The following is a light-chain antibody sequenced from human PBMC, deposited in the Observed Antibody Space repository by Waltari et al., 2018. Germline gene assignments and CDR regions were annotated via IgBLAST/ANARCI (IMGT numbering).Light chain of an antibody. CDR3: QQYGSAPNT. V-gene: IGKV3-20*01. CDR2: DAS. CDR1: QTVSRSY. J-gene: IGKJ4*01. Sequence: EILLTQSPGTLSLSPGERATLSCRASQTVSRSYLAWYRQKRGQAPRRLIFDASSRATDIPDRFSGSGSGTDFTLTISRLEPEDFAVYYCQQYGSAPNTFGGGTKVEIK.